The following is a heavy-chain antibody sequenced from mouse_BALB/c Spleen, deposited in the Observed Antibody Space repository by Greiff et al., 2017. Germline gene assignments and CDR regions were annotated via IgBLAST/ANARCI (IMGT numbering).Heavy chain of an antibody. J-gene: IGHJ3*01. D-gene: IGHD2-14*01. CDR3: AREGRYDGWFAY. V-gene: IGHV2-9*02. Sequence: QVQLKESGPGLVAPSQSLSITCTVSGFSLTSYGVHWVRQPPGKGLEWLGVIWAGGSTNYNSALMSRLSISKDNSKSQVFLKMNSLQTDDTAMYYCAREGRYDGWFAYWGQGTLVTVSA. CDR2: IWAGGST. CDR1: GFSLTSYG.